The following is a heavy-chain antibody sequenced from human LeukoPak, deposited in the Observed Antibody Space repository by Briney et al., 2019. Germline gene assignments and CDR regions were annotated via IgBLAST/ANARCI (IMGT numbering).Heavy chain of an antibody. V-gene: IGHV4-34*01. Sequence: PSETLSLTCAVYGGSFSGYYWSWIRQPPGKGLEWIGEINHSGSTNYNPSLKSRVTISVDTSKNQFPLKLSSVTAADTAVYYCARTRPGIAAAGPYYYYGMDVWGQGTTVTVSS. D-gene: IGHD6-13*01. CDR3: ARTRPGIAAAGPYYYYGMDV. CDR2: INHSGST. CDR1: GGSFSGYY. J-gene: IGHJ6*02.